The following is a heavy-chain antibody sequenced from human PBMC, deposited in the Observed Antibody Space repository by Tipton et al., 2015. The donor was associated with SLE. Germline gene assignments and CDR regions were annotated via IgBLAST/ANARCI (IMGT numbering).Heavy chain of an antibody. D-gene: IGHD3-3*01. CDR3: ARGPYYDFWSGYPYAFDI. V-gene: IGHV4-61*02. Sequence: TLSLTCTVSGGSISSGSYYWSWIRQPAGKGLEWIGRIYTSGSTNYNPSLKSRVTISVDTSKNQFSLKLSSVTAADTAVYYCARGPYYDFWSGYPYAFDIWGQGTMVTVSS. J-gene: IGHJ3*02. CDR1: GGSISSGSYY. CDR2: IYTSGST.